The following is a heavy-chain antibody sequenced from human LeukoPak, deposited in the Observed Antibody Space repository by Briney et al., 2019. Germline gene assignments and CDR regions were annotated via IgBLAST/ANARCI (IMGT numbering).Heavy chain of an antibody. J-gene: IGHJ6*02. CDR3: ARGSRQWPVRRPFDYYGMDV. D-gene: IGHD6-19*01. V-gene: IGHV4-39*07. Sequence: SETLSLTCTVSGGSISSSSYYWSWIRQPPGKGLEWIGEINHSGSTNYNPSLKSRVTISVDTSKKQFSLNLSSVTAADTAVYYCARGSRQWPVRRPFDYYGMDVWGQGTTVTVSS. CDR2: INHSGST. CDR1: GGSISSSSYY.